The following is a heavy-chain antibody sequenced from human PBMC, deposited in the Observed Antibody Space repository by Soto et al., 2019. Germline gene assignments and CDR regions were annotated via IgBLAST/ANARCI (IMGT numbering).Heavy chain of an antibody. CDR3: ARRGRELDNYDVLIGFDY. D-gene: IGHD3-9*01. Sequence: PVESLKISCKGSGYIFATHWICCFLQMPVEVLEWMGIMYPGDSDTRYGPSFEGRVTISADKSINTAYLQWHSLEAADTAMYYCARRGRELDNYDVLIGFDYWGQGTLVTVSS. CDR1: GYIFATHW. J-gene: IGHJ4*02. CDR2: MYPGDSDT. V-gene: IGHV5-51*03.